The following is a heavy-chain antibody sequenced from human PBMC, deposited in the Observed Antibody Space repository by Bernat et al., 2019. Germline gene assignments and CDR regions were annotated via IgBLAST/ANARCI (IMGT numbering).Heavy chain of an antibody. D-gene: IGHD3-3*01. CDR3: ARDVDFGGVTLPDY. J-gene: IGHJ4*02. V-gene: IGHV3-30-3*01. CDR1: GFTFSSYA. Sequence: QVQLVESGGGMVQPGRSLRLSCAASGFTFSSYAMHWVRQAPGKGLEWVAVISYDGSNKYYADSVKGRFTISRDNSKNTLYLQMNSLRAEDTAVYYCARDVDFGGVTLPDYWGQGTLVTVSS. CDR2: ISYDGSNK.